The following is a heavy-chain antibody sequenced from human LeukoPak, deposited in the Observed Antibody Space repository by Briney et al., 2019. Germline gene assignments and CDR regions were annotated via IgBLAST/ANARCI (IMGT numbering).Heavy chain of an antibody. CDR1: GGSISSSNW. D-gene: IGHD6-13*01. J-gene: IGHJ4*02. CDR3: ARDMWAAAGTGDY. Sequence: PSGTLSLTCAVSGGSISSSNWWSWVRQPPGKGLEWIGEIYHSGSTNYNPSLKSRVAISVDKSKNQFSLKLSSVTAADTAVYYCARDMWAAAGTGDYWGQGALVTVSS. V-gene: IGHV4-4*02. CDR2: IYHSGST.